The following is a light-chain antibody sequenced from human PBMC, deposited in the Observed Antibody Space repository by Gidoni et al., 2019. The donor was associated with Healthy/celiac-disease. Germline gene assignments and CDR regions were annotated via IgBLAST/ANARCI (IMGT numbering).Light chain of an antibody. CDR1: SLRSYY. CDR2: GKN. J-gene: IGLJ2*01. V-gene: IGLV3-19*01. CDR3: NSRDSSGNHPDVV. Sequence: SSELTQDPAVSVALGQTVRITCQGDSLRSYYASWYQQKLGKAPVLVIYGKNNRPSGIPDRFSGSSSGNTASWTITGAQSEDEADYYCNSRDSSGNHPDVVFGGGTKLTVL.